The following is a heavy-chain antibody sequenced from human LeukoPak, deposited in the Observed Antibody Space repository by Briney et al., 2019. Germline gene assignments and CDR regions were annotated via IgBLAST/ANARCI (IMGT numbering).Heavy chain of an antibody. V-gene: IGHV4-34*01. Sequence: SETLSLTCAVYGGSFSGYYWSWIRQPPGKGLEWIGEINHSGSTNYNPSLKSRVTISVDTSKNQSSLKLSSVTAADTAVYYCARGRREFGYWGQGTLVTVSS. CDR1: GGSFSGYY. CDR2: INHSGST. D-gene: IGHD1-26*01. CDR3: ARGRREFGY. J-gene: IGHJ4*02.